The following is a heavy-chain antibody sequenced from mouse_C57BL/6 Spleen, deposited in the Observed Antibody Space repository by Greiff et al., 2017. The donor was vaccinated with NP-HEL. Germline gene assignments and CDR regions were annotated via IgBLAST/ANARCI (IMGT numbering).Heavy chain of an antibody. J-gene: IGHJ1*03. V-gene: IGHV1-82*01. CDR2: IYPGDGDT. CDR3: ARWTYDGWYFDG. D-gene: IGHD2-3*01. CDR1: GYAFSSSW. Sequence: VQLQQSGPELVKPGASVKISCKASGYAFSSSWMNWVKQRPGKGLEWIGRIYPGDGDTNYNGKFKGKATLTADKSSSTAYMQLSSLTSEDSAVYFCARWTYDGWYFDGWGTGTTVTVSS.